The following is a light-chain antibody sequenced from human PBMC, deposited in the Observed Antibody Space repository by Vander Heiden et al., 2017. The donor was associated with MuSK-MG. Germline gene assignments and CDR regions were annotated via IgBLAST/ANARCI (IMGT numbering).Light chain of an antibody. V-gene: IGKV1-9*01. CDR1: QGISSY. Sequence: DIQLTPSPSFLSASVGDRVTITCRASQGISSYLAWYQQKPGKAPKLLIYAASTLQSGVPSRFSGSGSGTEFTLTISSLQPEDFATYYCQQHSSYPLTFGGGTKVEIK. J-gene: IGKJ4*01. CDR2: AAS. CDR3: QQHSSYPLT.